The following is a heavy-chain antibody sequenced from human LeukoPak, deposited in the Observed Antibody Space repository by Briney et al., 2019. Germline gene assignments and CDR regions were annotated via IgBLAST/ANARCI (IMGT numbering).Heavy chain of an antibody. J-gene: IGHJ4*02. D-gene: IGHD5-18*01. CDR2: IIPIFGTA. V-gene: IGHV1-69*13. CDR1: GDTFSKIA. Sequence: SVKVSCKASGDTFSKIAVAWVRQAPGQGLEWMGGIIPIFGTANYAQKFQGRVTITADESTSTAYMELSSLRSEDTAVYYCARDGYSYGDFDYWGQGTLVTVSS. CDR3: ARDGYSYGDFDY.